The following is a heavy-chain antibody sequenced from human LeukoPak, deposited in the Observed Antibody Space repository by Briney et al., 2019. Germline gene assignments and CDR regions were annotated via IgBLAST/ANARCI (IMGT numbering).Heavy chain of an antibody. CDR3: ARHNAGYGDYSDY. D-gene: IGHD4-17*01. CDR1: GYSFTSYW. V-gene: IGHV5-10-1*01. Sequence: GESLKISCKGSGYSFTSYWIAWGRQMLGKGLEGMGRIDPSDTYTKYSPPFQGHVTLSPDKSISTAYLQWSSLKSSDSAMYYCARHNAGYGDYSDYWGQGTLVTVSS. CDR2: IDPSDTYT. J-gene: IGHJ4*02.